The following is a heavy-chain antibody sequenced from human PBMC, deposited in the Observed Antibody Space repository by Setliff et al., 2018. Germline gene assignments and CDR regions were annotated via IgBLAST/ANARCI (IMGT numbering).Heavy chain of an antibody. CDR1: GFAFSSYW. J-gene: IGHJ4*02. Sequence: LRLSCAASGFAFSSYWMHWVRQAPGKGLVWVSRINSDGSSTSYADSVKGRFTISRDNAKNTLYMQMSSLRAEDTAAYYCARGMNYYDSSGPTDYFFDYWGQGTLVTVSS. D-gene: IGHD3-22*01. CDR3: ARGMNYYDSSGPTDYFFDY. V-gene: IGHV3-74*01. CDR2: INSDGSST.